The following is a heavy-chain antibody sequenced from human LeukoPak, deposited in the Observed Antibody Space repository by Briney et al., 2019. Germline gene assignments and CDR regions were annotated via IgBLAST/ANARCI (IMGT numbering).Heavy chain of an antibody. J-gene: IGHJ6*03. D-gene: IGHD5-24*01. CDR3: ARAPTKIYYYMDV. CDR2: IYTSGST. Sequence: SGTLSLTCTVSGGSISSYYWSWIRQPPGKGLEWIGYIYTSGSTNYNPSLKSRVTISVDTSKNQVSLKVSSVTAADAAVYYCARAPTKIYYYMDVWGKGTTVTVSS. V-gene: IGHV4-4*09. CDR1: GGSISSYY.